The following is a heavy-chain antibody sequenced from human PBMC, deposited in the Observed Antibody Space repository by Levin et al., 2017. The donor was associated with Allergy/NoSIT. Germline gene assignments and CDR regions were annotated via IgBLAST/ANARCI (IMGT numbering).Heavy chain of an antibody. V-gene: IGHV3-64*05. J-gene: IGHJ4*02. Sequence: GESLKISCSASGFTFSSYAMHWVRQAPGKGLEYVSAISSNGGSTYYADSVKGRFTISRDNSKNTLYVQMSSLRAEDTAVYYCVKDDSSGYYSASDNWGQGTLVTVSS. CDR3: VKDDSSGYYSASDN. CDR2: ISSNGGST. CDR1: GFTFSSYA. D-gene: IGHD3-22*01.